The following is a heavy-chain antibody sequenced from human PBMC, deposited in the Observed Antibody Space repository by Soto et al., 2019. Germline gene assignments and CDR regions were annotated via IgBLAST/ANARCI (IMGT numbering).Heavy chain of an antibody. Sequence: PSETLSLTCTFSGGSISSGDYYWSWIRQPPGKGLEWIGYIYYSGSTYYNPSLKSRVTISVDTSKNQFSLKLSSVTAADTAVYYCARERTVSYYLEYWGQGTLVSVSS. V-gene: IGHV4-30-4*01. CDR3: ARERTVSYYLEY. CDR1: GGSISSGDYY. D-gene: IGHD4-4*01. J-gene: IGHJ4*02. CDR2: IYYSGST.